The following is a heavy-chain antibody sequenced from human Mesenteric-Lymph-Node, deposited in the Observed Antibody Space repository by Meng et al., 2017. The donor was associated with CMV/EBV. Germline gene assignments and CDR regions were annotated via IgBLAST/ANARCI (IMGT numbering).Heavy chain of an antibody. Sequence: SLKISCDASGFTFSDYAMHWVRQAPGKGLEWVSGISRHSGSIGYADSVKGLFTISRDNAKNSLYLQRNSLRAEDMALDYCSKGAGNSHYYGIDVWGQGTTVTVSS. V-gene: IGHV3-9*03. CDR3: SKGAGNSHYYGIDV. CDR2: ISRHSGSI. D-gene: IGHD4-23*01. CDR1: GFTFSDYA. J-gene: IGHJ6*02.